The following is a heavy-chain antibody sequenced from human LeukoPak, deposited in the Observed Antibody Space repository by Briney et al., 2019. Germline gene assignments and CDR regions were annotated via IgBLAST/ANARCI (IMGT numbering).Heavy chain of an antibody. CDR1: GFTFSSYG. Sequence: GGSLRLSCAASGFTFSSYGMSSVRQAPGKGLEWGSSISGSGSGGSTYYADSVKGRFTISRDNSKNTLYLQMNSLRVEDTAVYYCAKDPPRILTGYRHYYYYYMDVWGKGTTVTISS. V-gene: IGHV3-23*01. J-gene: IGHJ6*03. CDR2: ISGSGSGGST. CDR3: AKDPPRILTGYRHYYYYYMDV. D-gene: IGHD3-9*01.